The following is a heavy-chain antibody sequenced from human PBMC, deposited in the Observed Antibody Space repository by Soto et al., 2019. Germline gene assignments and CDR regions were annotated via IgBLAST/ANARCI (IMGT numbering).Heavy chain of an antibody. CDR2: MYTSGST. CDR3: ARQAYSGSYPRWFDP. V-gene: IGHV4-4*07. J-gene: IGHJ5*02. D-gene: IGHD1-26*01. CDR1: GGSISSYY. Sequence: QVQLQESGPGLVKPSETLSLTCTVSGGSISSYYWSWIRQPAGKGLEWIGRMYTSGSTNYNPSLRSRVTMSVDTSKNQFSLKLSSVTAADTAVYYCARQAYSGSYPRWFDPWGQGTLVTVSS.